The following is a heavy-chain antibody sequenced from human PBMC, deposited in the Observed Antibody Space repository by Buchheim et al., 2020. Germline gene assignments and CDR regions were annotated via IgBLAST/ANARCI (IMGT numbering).Heavy chain of an antibody. CDR1: GFTFSDFS. V-gene: IGHV3-7*03. CDR3: VRISRSSGSFTTDY. J-gene: IGHJ4*02. D-gene: IGHD1-1*01. Sequence: EVQLVESGETVVQPGGSLRLSCAASGFTFSDFSMHWARQVPGKGLECVASIKDDGTVKYYGDSVKGRFTASRDQAKKSLFLQMDSLRVEDTAVYFCVRISRSSGSFTTDYWGQG. CDR2: IKDDGTVK.